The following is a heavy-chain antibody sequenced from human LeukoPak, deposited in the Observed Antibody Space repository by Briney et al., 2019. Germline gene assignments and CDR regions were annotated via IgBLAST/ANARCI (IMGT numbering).Heavy chain of an antibody. CDR3: ARLSSGWLSDAFDI. V-gene: IGHV3-7*03. CDR1: GFTFSSYW. CDR2: IKQDGSEK. D-gene: IGHD6-19*01. J-gene: IGHJ3*02. Sequence: PGGSLGLSCAASGFTFSSYWMSWVRQAPGKGLEWVANIKQDGSEKYYVDSVKGRFTISRDNAKNSLYLQMNSLRAEDTAVYYCARLSSGWLSDAFDIWGQGTMVTVSS.